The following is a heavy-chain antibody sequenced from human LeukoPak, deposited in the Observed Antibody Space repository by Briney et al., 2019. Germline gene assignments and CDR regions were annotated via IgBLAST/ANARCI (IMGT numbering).Heavy chain of an antibody. J-gene: IGHJ4*02. D-gene: IGHD1-26*01. V-gene: IGHV4-59*08. CDR1: GGSISSYY. CDR2: IYYSGTT. Sequence: SETLSLTCTVSGGSISSYYWSWIRQPPGKGLEWIGYIYYSGTTTYKPSLKSRVTMSVDTSKKQFSLKLSSVTAADTAVYYCARHGGSYSFDYWGQGTLVTVSS. CDR3: ARHGGSYSFDY.